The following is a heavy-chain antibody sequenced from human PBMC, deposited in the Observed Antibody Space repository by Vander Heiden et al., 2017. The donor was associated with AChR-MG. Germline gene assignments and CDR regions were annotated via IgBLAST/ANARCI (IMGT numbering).Heavy chain of an antibody. CDR3: AKRSQGSSGYFDS. D-gene: IGHD3-22*01. CDR2: FSGSGGST. CDR1: GFTFSSYA. Sequence: EVQVLESGGGLVQPGGSLRLSCSASGFTFSSYAMSWVRQTPGKGLQWVSDFSGSGGSTYYADSVKGRFTMSRDDSKNTLYLQMNNLGAEDTAVYYCAKRSQGSSGYFDSWGQGTLVTVSS. J-gene: IGHJ4*02. V-gene: IGHV3-23*01.